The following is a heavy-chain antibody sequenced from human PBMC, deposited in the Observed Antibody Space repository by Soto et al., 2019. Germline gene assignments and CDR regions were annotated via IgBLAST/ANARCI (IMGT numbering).Heavy chain of an antibody. V-gene: IGHV1-18*01. CDR2: IRPYNGNT. J-gene: IGHJ3*02. Sequence: QVQLVQSGAEVKEPGASVKFSCKASGYTFVSYGISWVRQAPGQGLEWMGWIRPYNGNTNYAQKFQGRVTMTPDTSTSTVYMELRSLRSDDTAVYYCSRDAQKWLVAAFDIWGQGTMVAVSS. CDR3: SRDAQKWLVAAFDI. D-gene: IGHD6-19*01. CDR1: GYTFVSYG.